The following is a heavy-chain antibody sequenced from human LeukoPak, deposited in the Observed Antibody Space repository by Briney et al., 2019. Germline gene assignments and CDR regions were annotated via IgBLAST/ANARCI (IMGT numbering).Heavy chain of an antibody. V-gene: IGHV1-18*01. CDR1: GYTFTSYG. CDR3: AVTFNYYYYMDV. J-gene: IGHJ6*03. CDR2: ISAYNGNT. D-gene: IGHD4-11*01. Sequence: AASVKVSCKASGYTFTSYGISWVRQAPGQGLEWMGWISAYNGNTNYAQELQGRVTMTTDTSTSTAYMELRSLRSDDTAVYYCAVTFNYYYYMDVWGKGTTVTVSS.